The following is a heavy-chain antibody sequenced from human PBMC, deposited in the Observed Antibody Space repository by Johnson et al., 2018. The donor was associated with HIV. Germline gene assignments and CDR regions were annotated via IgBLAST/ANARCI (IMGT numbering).Heavy chain of an antibody. Sequence: VQLVESGGGVVRPGGSLKVSCAASGFTFDDYGMSWVRQAPGKGLEWVPGINWNGGSTGYADSVKGRFTISRDNAKCSLFLQMNSLRAEDTALYYCARWVNSRFSYPLEFDIWCQGAMDTVSS. CDR2: INWNGGST. CDR1: GFTFDDYG. V-gene: IGHV3-20*04. J-gene: IGHJ3*02. D-gene: IGHD2/OR15-2a*01. CDR3: ARWVNSRFSYPLEFDI.